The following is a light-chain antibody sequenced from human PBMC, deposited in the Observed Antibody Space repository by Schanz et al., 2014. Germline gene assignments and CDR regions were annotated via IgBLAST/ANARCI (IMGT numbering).Light chain of an antibody. J-gene: IGLJ3*02. CDR3: AAWDDSLSGWV. CDR2: DVS. Sequence: QSALAQPASVSGSPGQSVTISCTGTSSDVGGYDYVSWYQQHPGKAPKLMIYDVSVRPSGVPDRFSGSKSGTSASLAISGLRSEDEADYYCAAWDDSLSGWVFGGGTKLTVL. V-gene: IGLV2-11*01. CDR1: SSDVGGYDY.